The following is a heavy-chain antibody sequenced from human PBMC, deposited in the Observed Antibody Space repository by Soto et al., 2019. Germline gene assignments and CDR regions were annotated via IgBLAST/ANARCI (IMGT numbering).Heavy chain of an antibody. CDR3: ARASRGGWAFDY. J-gene: IGHJ4*02. Sequence: GGSLRLSCAASGFTFSSYEMNWVRQAPGKGLEWVSYISSSGSTIYYADSVKGRFTISRDNPKNSLYLQMNSLRAEDTAVDYCARASRGGWAFDYWGQGTLVTVSS. CDR2: ISSSGSTI. D-gene: IGHD6-13*01. CDR1: GFTFSSYE. V-gene: IGHV3-48*03.